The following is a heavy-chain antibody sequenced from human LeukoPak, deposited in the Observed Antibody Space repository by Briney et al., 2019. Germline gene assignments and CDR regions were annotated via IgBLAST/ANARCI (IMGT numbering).Heavy chain of an antibody. V-gene: IGHV1-2*06. J-gene: IGHJ4*02. CDR3: ARDRGSGWLPYYFDY. Sequence: ASVKVSCKASGYTFTGYYMHWVRQAPGQGLEWMGRINPNSGGTNYAQKFQGRVTITTDESTSTAYMELSSLRSEDTAVYYCARDRGSGWLPYYFDYWGQGTLVTVSS. D-gene: IGHD6-19*01. CDR2: INPNSGGT. CDR1: GYTFTGYY.